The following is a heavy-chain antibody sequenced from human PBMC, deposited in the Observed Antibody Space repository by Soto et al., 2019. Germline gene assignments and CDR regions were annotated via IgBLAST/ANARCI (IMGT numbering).Heavy chain of an antibody. V-gene: IGHV1-3*01. Sequence: ASVKVSCKASGYTFTSYAMHWVRQAPGQRLEWMGWINAGNGNTKYSQKFQGRVTITRDTSASTAYMELSSLSSEDTAVYYCARAPQQLVTYYYYGMDVWGQGTTVTVSS. J-gene: IGHJ6*02. CDR1: GYTFTSYA. CDR3: ARAPQQLVTYYYYGMDV. CDR2: INAGNGNT. D-gene: IGHD6-13*01.